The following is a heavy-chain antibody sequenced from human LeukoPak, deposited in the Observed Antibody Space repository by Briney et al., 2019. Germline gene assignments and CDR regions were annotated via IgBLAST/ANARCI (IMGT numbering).Heavy chain of an antibody. Sequence: SQTLTLTCTVSGGSISSGSYYWSWIRQPAGKGLEWIGRIYTSGSTNYNPSLKSRVTISVDTSKNQFSLKLSSVTAADTAVYYCARGYYYDSSGYYFDYWGQGTLVTVSS. CDR2: IYTSGST. CDR3: ARGYYYDSSGYYFDY. D-gene: IGHD3-22*01. J-gene: IGHJ4*02. V-gene: IGHV4-61*02. CDR1: GGSISSGSYY.